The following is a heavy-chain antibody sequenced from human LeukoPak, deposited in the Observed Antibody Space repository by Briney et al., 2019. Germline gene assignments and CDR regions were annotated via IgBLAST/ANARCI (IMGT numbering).Heavy chain of an antibody. V-gene: IGHV4-4*02. CDR3: ARDCDTSSSSWYRYYFDY. CDR2: IYHSGST. D-gene: IGHD6-13*01. CDR1: GGSISSSNW. Sequence: SETLSLTCAVSGGSISSSNWWSWVRQPPGKGLEWIGGIYHSGSTNYNPSLKSRVTISVDKSKNQFSLKLSSVTAADTAVYYCARDCDTSSSSWYRYYFDYWGQGTLVTVSS. J-gene: IGHJ4*02.